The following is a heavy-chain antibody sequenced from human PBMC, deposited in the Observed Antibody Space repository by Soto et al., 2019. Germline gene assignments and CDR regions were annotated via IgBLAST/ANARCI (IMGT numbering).Heavy chain of an antibody. V-gene: IGHV4-30-2*01. Sequence: PSESLSLSCAVSGGSISSGGYSWSWIRQPPGKGLEWIGYIYHSGSTYYNPSLKSRVTISVDRSKNQFSLKLSSVTAADTAVYYCARGRDDSSGSTFDYWGQGTLVTVS. CDR2: IYHSGST. D-gene: IGHD3-22*01. CDR1: GGSISSGGYS. CDR3: ARGRDDSSGSTFDY. J-gene: IGHJ4*02.